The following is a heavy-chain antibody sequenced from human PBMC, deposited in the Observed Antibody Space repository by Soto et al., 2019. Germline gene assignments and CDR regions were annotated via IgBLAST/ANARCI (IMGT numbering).Heavy chain of an antibody. Sequence: QLLESGGASVQPGGSLRLSCVASGFTFKAYAMGWVRQAPGRGLEWVSSITATNGNTYYADSVRGRFTISRDNSRNSLFLQMNGLRPEGAALYYCAKDEGTSSTVFDYWGQGTRVTVPS. CDR2: ITATNGNT. D-gene: IGHD4-4*01. CDR1: GFTFKAYA. J-gene: IGHJ4*02. V-gene: IGHV3-23*01. CDR3: AKDEGTSSTVFDY.